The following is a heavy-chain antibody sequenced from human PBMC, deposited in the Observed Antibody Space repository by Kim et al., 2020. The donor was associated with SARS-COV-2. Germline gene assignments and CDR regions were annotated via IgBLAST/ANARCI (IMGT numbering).Heavy chain of an antibody. J-gene: IGHJ3*02. V-gene: IGHV3-33*06. D-gene: IGHD2-2*01. CDR3: AKGRGIVVVPAAFSDAFDI. Sequence: GRFTISRDNSKNPLYLQMNSLRAGDTAVYYCAKGRGIVVVPAAFSDAFDIWGQGTMVTVSS.